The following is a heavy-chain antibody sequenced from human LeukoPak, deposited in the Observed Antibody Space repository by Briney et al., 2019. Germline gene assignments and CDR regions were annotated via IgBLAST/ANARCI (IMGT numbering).Heavy chain of an antibody. J-gene: IGHJ4*02. CDR2: ISSGSSYI. V-gene: IGHV3-21*01. D-gene: IGHD6-19*01. CDR3: ARVRGPYERWLEY. Sequence: SGGSLRLSCAASGFTFSMYTMNWVRQAPGTGLEWVSGISSGSSYIYYADSVKGRFTISRDNAKNSLYLQMNSLRVEDTAVYYCARVRGPYERWLEYWGQGTLVTVSS. CDR1: GFTFSMYT.